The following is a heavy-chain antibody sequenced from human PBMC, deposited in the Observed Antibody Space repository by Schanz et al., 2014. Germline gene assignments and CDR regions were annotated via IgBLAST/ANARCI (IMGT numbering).Heavy chain of an antibody. CDR1: GFNVSKSY. Sequence: DVQLLESGGHLVQPGGSLRLSCVASGFNVSKSYVSWVRQAPGKGLEWVSTLSGSGAGTFYADSVKGRFTISRDNAKNSLYLQMNRLRAEDTAVYYCATEGPRGTRHPINYYYAMDNWGQGTKVTV. CDR3: ATEGPRGTRHPINYYYAMDN. V-gene: IGHV3-23*01. D-gene: IGHD6-6*01. J-gene: IGHJ6*02. CDR2: LSGSGAGT.